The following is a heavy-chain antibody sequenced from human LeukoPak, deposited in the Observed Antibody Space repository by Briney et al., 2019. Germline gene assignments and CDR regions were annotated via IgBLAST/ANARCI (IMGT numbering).Heavy chain of an antibody. J-gene: IGHJ5*02. CDR3: ARGQYYDFWSGYEYNWFDP. V-gene: IGHV3-66*02. D-gene: IGHD3-3*01. CDR1: GFTVSSNY. Sequence: PGGSLTLSCAASGFTVSSNYMSWVRQAPGKGLEWVSVIYSGGSTYYADSVKGRFTISRDNSKNTLYLQMNSLRAEDTAVYYCARGQYYDFWSGYEYNWFDPWGQGTPVTVSA. CDR2: IYSGGST.